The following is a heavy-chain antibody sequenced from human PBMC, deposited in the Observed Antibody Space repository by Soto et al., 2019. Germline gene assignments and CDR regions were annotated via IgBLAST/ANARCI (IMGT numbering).Heavy chain of an antibody. V-gene: IGHV4-34*01. J-gene: IGHJ6*03. D-gene: IGHD2-2*01. CDR2: INHSGST. CDR3: ARGRYFSSTSCRATLYYYYYMDV. CDR1: GGSFSGYY. Sequence: PSETLSLTCAVYGGSFSGYYWSWIRQPPGKGLEWIGEINHSGSTNYNPSHKSRVTISVDTSKNQFSLKLSSVTAADTAVYYCARGRYFSSTSCRATLYYYYYMDVWGKGTTVTVSS.